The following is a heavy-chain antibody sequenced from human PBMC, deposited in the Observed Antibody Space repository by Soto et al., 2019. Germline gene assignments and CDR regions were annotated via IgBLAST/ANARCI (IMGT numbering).Heavy chain of an antibody. CDR1: GGSISNYY. V-gene: IGHV4-59*08. CDR3: ARHIRTVTNQFDY. D-gene: IGHD4-4*01. J-gene: IGHJ4*02. Sequence: SETLSLTCTVSGGSISNYYWSWIRQPPEKGLEWIAYIYYSGSTNYNPSLKSRVTISVDTSNNQFSLKLSSVTAADTAVYYCARHIRTVTNQFDYWGQGTLVTVSS. CDR2: IYYSGST.